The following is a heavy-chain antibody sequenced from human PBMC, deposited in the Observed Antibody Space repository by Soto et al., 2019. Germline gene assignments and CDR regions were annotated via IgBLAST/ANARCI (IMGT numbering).Heavy chain of an antibody. J-gene: IGHJ6*02. V-gene: IGHV3-21*01. CDR2: ISSRSDI. Sequence: GGSLRLSCVGSGFTFSTYSINWVRQDPGKGLEWVSSISSRSDIYYADSVKGRFTISRDNAKNSVSLQMNSLRAEDTAVYYCAREYTAWPLAYGLDVWGQGTTVTVYS. CDR1: GFTFSTYS. D-gene: IGHD2-2*02. CDR3: AREYTAWPLAYGLDV.